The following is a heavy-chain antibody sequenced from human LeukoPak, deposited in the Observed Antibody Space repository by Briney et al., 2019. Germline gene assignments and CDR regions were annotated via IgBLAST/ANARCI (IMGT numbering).Heavy chain of an antibody. CDR2: INHSGST. Sequence: PSETLSLTCAVYGGSFSGYYWSWIRQPPGKGLEWIGEINHSGSTNYNPSLKSRVTISVDTSKNQFSLKLSSVTAADTAVYYCARDPIFGSGFDYWGQGTLVTVSS. V-gene: IGHV4-34*01. CDR1: GGSFSGYY. CDR3: ARDPIFGSGFDY. J-gene: IGHJ4*02. D-gene: IGHD3-10*01.